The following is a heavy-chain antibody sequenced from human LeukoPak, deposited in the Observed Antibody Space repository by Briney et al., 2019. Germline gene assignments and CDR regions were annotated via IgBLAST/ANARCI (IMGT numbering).Heavy chain of an antibody. V-gene: IGHV4-39*01. CDR3: TRSGTMVVMRPMYY. D-gene: IGHD4-23*01. J-gene: IGHJ4*02. CDR1: GGSISSSTFH. CDR2: IYYSGST. Sequence: SETLFLTCTVSGGSISSSTFHWGWIRQPPGKGLEWIGSIYYSGSTYYNPSLKSRVTISVDTSKNQFSLKLSSVTAADTAVYYCTRSGTMVVMRPMYYWGQGTLVTVSS.